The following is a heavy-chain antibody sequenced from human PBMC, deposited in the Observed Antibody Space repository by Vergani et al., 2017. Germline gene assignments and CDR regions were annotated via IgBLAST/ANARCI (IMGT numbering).Heavy chain of an antibody. CDR3: ARHRMVRGVIMIWGETSYGMDV. D-gene: IGHD3-10*01. Sequence: QLQLQESGPGLVKPSETLSLTCTVSGGSISSSSYYWGWIRQPPGKGLEWIGSIYHSGSTYYNPSLKSRVTISVDTSKNQFSLKLSSVTAADTAVYYCARHRMVRGVIMIWGETSYGMDVWGQGTTVTVSS. CDR1: GGSISSSSYY. V-gene: IGHV4-39*01. J-gene: IGHJ6*02. CDR2: IYHSGST.